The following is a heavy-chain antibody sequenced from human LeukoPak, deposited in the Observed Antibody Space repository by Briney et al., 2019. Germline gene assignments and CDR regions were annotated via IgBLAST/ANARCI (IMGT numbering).Heavy chain of an antibody. D-gene: IGHD3-10*01. J-gene: IGHJ4*02. V-gene: IGHV4-39*01. CDR3: ARLPAVRRITMARGGPASKTYFDF. Sequence: PSETLSLTCTVSGGSISSSSFFWGWIRQPPGKGPEWIGTITYSANTFYNPSLKSRVSLSLDTSKNQFSLTLMSVTAADTAVYCCARLPAVRRITMARGGPASKTYFDFWGRGTLVTVSS. CDR1: GGSISSSSFF. CDR2: ITYSANT.